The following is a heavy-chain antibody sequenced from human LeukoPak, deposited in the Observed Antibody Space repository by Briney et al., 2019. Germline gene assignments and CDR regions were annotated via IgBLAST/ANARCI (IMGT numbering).Heavy chain of an antibody. J-gene: IGHJ4*02. D-gene: IGHD3-9*01. CDR1: GVSISGYY. CDR3: GRGNILSGYCFDF. V-gene: IGHV4-34*01. Sequence: SETLSLTCAVYGVSISGYYWSWIRQPPGKGLEWVGEIHYTGGTSYNPYLKSRATISIDTSKNQLSLKLSSVTAADTAVYYCGRGNILSGYCFDFWGQGALVTVSS. CDR2: IHYTGGT.